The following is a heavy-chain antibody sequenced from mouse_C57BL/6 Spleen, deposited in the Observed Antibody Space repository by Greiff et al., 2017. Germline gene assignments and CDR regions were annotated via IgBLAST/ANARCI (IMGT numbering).Heavy chain of an antibody. V-gene: IGHV5-17*01. Sequence: EVQLVESGGGLVKPGGSLKLSCAASGFTFSDYGMHWVRQAPETGLEWVAYISSGSSTIYYADTVKGRFTISRDNAKNTLFMQMTSLRSEDTDMDYCARRSWDLFARDYWGQGTSVTVSS. J-gene: IGHJ4*01. CDR3: ARRSWDLFARDY. CDR1: GFTFSDYG. D-gene: IGHD4-1*01. CDR2: ISSGSSTI.